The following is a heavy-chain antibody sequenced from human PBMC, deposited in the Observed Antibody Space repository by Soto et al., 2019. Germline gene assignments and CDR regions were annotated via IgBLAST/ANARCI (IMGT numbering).Heavy chain of an antibody. Sequence: HVQLVESGGDLVKPGGSLRLSCAASGFTFTDYYMNWIRQAPGKGLEWPAYISSSGSNIYYADSVKGRFTISRDDAKNSLYLQMNNLRADDTAIYYCARGVALSNCGQGTLVTVSS. D-gene: IGHD3-3*01. J-gene: IGHJ4*02. V-gene: IGHV3-11*01. CDR2: ISSSGSNI. CDR3: ARGVALSN. CDR1: GFTFTDYY.